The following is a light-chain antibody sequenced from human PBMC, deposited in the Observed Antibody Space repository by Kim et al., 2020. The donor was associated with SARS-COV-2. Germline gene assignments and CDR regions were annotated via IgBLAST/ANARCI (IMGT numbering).Light chain of an antibody. V-gene: IGLV2-14*03. CDR2: DVT. Sequence: SALTQPASVSGSPGQSITISCAGTSSDVGGYNYVSWYQQHPGKAPKLMIYDVTNRPSGISNRFSGSKSGNTASLTISGLQAEDEADYYCGSYTSSNTYVYGTGTKVTV. J-gene: IGLJ1*01. CDR1: SSDVGGYNY. CDR3: GSYTSSNTYV.